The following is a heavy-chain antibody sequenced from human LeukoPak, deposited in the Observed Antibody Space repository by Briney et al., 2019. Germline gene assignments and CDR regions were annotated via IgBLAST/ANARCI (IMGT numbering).Heavy chain of an antibody. Sequence: PRGSLRLSCAASGFTFSSYEMNWVRQAPGKGLEWLSYISRSSGTIYYADSVKGRFTISRDNAKNSLYLQMNSLRAEDTAVYYCAREMGNGWQIDYWGQGTLVTVSS. V-gene: IGHV3-48*03. CDR1: GFTFSSYE. J-gene: IGHJ4*02. CDR3: AREMGNGWQIDY. CDR2: ISRSSGTI. D-gene: IGHD6-19*01.